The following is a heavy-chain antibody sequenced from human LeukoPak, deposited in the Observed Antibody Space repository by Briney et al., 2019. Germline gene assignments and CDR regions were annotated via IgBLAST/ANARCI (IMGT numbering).Heavy chain of an antibody. CDR3: ARSTVAQGAFDI. CDR2: INHSGST. Sequence: PSETLSLTCAVYGGSFSGYYWSWIRQPPGEGLEWIGEINHSGSTNYNPSLKSRVTISVDTSKNQFSLKLSSVTAADTAVYYCARSTVAQGAFDIWGQGTMVTVSS. J-gene: IGHJ3*02. CDR1: GGSFSGYY. V-gene: IGHV4-34*01. D-gene: IGHD6-19*01.